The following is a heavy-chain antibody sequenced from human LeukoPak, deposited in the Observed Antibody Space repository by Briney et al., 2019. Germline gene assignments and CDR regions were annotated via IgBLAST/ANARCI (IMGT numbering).Heavy chain of an antibody. J-gene: IGHJ4*02. CDR1: GDSVSRNSAA. CDR3: ARGNVEMNN. V-gene: IGHV6-1*01. Sequence: SQTLSLTCVISGDSVSRNSAAWNWIRQSPSRGLEWLGRTYYRSKWYTDYAVSVKSRITINADTSKNQFSLKLSSVTAADTAVYYCARGNVEMNNWGQGTLVTVSS. D-gene: IGHD5-24*01. CDR2: TYYRSKWYT.